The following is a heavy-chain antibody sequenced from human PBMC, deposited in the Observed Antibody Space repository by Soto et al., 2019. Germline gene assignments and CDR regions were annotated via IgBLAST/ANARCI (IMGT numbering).Heavy chain of an antibody. Sequence: SETLSLTCAVSGGSISSGGYSWSWIRQPPGKGLEWIGYIYHSGSTYYNPSLKSRVTISVGRSKNQFSLKLSSVTAADTAVYYCARDTVTGTTSWFDPWGQGTLVTVSS. D-gene: IGHD1-7*01. CDR1: GGSISSGGYS. CDR3: ARDTVTGTTSWFDP. V-gene: IGHV4-30-2*01. CDR2: IYHSGST. J-gene: IGHJ5*02.